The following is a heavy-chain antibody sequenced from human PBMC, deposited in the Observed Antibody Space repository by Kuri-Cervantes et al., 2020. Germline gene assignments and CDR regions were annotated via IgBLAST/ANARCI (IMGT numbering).Heavy chain of an antibody. CDR3: ARGTMVRGVSVFYY. CDR1: GGSVSNGGYY. V-gene: IGHV4-61*08. Sequence: SETLSLTCTVSGGSVSNGGYYWSWIRQPPGKGLDWIGYIYYSGSTSYNPSLKSRVTISVDTSKNQFSLKLSSVTAADTAVYYCARGTMVRGVSVFYYWGQGTLVTVSS. CDR2: IYYSGST. D-gene: IGHD3-10*01. J-gene: IGHJ4*02.